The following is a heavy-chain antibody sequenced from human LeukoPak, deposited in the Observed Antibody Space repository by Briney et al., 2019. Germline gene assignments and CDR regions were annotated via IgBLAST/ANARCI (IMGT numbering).Heavy chain of an antibody. CDR1: GGTFSSYA. CDR3: ATYYYDSGGSFDY. V-gene: IGHV1-69*04. J-gene: IGHJ4*02. CDR2: IIPILGIA. D-gene: IGHD3-22*01. Sequence: ASVKVSCKASGGTFSSYAISWVRQAPGQGLEWMGRIIPILGIANYAQKFQGRVTITADKSTSTAYMELSSLRSEDTAVYYCATYYYDSGGSFDYWGQGTLVTVSS.